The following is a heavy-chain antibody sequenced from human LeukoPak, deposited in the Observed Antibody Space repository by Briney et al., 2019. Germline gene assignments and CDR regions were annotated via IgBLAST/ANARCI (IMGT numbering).Heavy chain of an antibody. V-gene: IGHV1-18*01. CDR3: ARDSQPYYYNYYGMDV. D-gene: IGHD2-2*01. J-gene: IGHJ6*02. CDR1: GYTFTSYG. CDR2: ISAYNGNT. Sequence: GASVKVSCKASGYTFTSYGITWVRQAPGQGLEWMGWISAYNGNTNYAQKLQGRVTMTTDTSTSTAYMELRSLRSDDTAVYYCARDSQPYYYNYYGMDVWGQGTTVTVSS.